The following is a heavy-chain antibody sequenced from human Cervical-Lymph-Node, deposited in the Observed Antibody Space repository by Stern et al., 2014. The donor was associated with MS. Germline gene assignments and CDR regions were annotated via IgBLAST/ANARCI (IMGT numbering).Heavy chain of an antibody. V-gene: IGHV4-31*03. D-gene: IGHD4-11*01. CDR2: IYYTGYT. CDR1: GASMSSGGYY. CDR3: ARGPNPYDYSNFWGTWFDP. Sequence: QVQLQESGPGLVRPSQTLSLICTVSGASMSSGGYYWSWIRQHREQGLEWIGYIYYTGYTYYNPSLKSRVTMSMDTSKNQFSLKLTSVTAADTAVYYCARGPNPYDYSNFWGTWFDPWGRGTLVTVSS. J-gene: IGHJ5*02.